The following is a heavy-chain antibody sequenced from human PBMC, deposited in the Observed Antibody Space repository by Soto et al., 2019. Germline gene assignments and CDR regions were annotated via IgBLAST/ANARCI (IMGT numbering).Heavy chain of an antibody. J-gene: IGHJ3*02. V-gene: IGHV3-30*18. CDR1: GFPFSSYG. CDR2: ISYDGSNK. CDR3: ANQPDAFDI. Sequence: GGSLILSCAAAGFPFSSYGMHWVRPAPGKGLEWVAVISYDGSNKYYADSVKGRFTISRDNSKNTLYLQMNSLRAEDTAVYYYANQPDAFDIWGQGTMVTVSS.